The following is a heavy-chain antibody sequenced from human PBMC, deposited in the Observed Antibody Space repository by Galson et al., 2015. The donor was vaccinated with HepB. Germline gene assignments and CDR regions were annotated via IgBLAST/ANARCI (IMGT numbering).Heavy chain of an antibody. CDR1: GFFFSSYA. V-gene: IGHV3-30*04. Sequence: SLRLSCAASGFFFSSYAMHWVRQAPGKGLEWVPVISYDGTHKYHADSENGRFTISRDNSNNTLYLLLNNLRPEDTAIYYCSRARGDYYNSGPAFWGQGTLVTVSS. J-gene: IGHJ4*02. D-gene: IGHD3-10*01. CDR3: SRARGDYYNSGPAF. CDR2: ISYDGTHK.